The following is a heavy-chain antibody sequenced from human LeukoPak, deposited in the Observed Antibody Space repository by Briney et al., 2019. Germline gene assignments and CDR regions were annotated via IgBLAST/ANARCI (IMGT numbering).Heavy chain of an antibody. CDR2: ISGDGSNT. D-gene: IGHD6-19*01. V-gene: IGHV3-74*01. CDR3: ASAVADTRNAFDI. J-gene: IGHJ3*02. CDR1: GFTFSSYW. Sequence: PGGSLRLSCAASGFTFSSYWIHWVRQPHGKGLVWVSRISGDGSNTNYADPVKGRFTISRDNAKNTLYLQMDSLRAEDTAVYYCASAVADTRNAFDIWGRGTTVTVSS.